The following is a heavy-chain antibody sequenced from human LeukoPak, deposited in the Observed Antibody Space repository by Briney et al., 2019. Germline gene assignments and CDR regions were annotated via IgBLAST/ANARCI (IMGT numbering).Heavy chain of an antibody. J-gene: IGHJ4*02. Sequence: PGGSLRLSCAASGFTFSSYAMSWVRQAPGKGLEWVSAISGSGGSTYYADSVKDRFTISRDNSKNTLYLQMNSLRAEDTAVYYCAKDHRDSSGYYPFDYWGQGTLVTVSS. CDR3: AKDHRDSSGYYPFDY. CDR2: ISGSGGST. V-gene: IGHV3-23*01. D-gene: IGHD3-22*01. CDR1: GFTFSSYA.